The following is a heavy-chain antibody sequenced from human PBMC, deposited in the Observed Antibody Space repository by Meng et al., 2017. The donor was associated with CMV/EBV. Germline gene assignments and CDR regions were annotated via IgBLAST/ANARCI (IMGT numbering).Heavy chain of an antibody. Sequence: GESLKISCAASGFTFSTYAMSWVRQAPGKGLEWVSSISSSSSYIYYADSVKGRFTISRDNAKNSLYLQMNSLRDEDTAVYYCARDSRGYSYGSDYWGQGTLVTVSS. V-gene: IGHV3-21*01. CDR2: ISSSSSYI. D-gene: IGHD5-18*01. CDR1: GFTFSTYA. J-gene: IGHJ4*02. CDR3: ARDSRGYSYGSDY.